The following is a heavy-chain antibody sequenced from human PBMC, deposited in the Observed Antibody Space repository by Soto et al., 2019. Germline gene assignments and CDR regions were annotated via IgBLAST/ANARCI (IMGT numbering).Heavy chain of an antibody. CDR1: GFTFTNYE. Sequence: GGSLSLSCAASGFTFTNYEMHWVRQVPGKGLVWVSRIDGVGAGTSYYDSVRGRFTIYRDNAENMLYLQMNSLRAEDTAVYYSTTVSEYWGQGTQVTVSS. V-gene: IGHV3-74*01. CDR2: IDGVGAGT. CDR3: TTVSEY. J-gene: IGHJ4*02.